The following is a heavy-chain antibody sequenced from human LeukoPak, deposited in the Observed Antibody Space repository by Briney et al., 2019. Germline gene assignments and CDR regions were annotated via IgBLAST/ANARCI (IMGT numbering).Heavy chain of an antibody. Sequence: SETLSLTCTVSGGSISSSSYYWGWIRQPPGKGLEWIGSIYYSGSTYYNPSLKSRVTISVDTSKNQFSLKLSSVTAADTAVYYCARRAHIVVVTAEAFDIWGQGTMVTVSS. V-gene: IGHV4-39*01. D-gene: IGHD2-21*02. CDR1: GGSISSSSYY. CDR2: IYYSGST. J-gene: IGHJ3*02. CDR3: ARRAHIVVVTAEAFDI.